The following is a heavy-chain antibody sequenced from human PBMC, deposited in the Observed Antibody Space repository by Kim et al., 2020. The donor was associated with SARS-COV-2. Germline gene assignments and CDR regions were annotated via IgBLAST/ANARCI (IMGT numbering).Heavy chain of an antibody. V-gene: IGHV3-53*01. J-gene: IGHJ4*02. Sequence: ADSVKGRFTISRDNSKHTLYLQMNSLRAEDTAVYYCARGVGGWYLYYFDYWGQGTLVTVSS. D-gene: IGHD6-19*01. CDR3: ARGVGGWYLYYFDY.